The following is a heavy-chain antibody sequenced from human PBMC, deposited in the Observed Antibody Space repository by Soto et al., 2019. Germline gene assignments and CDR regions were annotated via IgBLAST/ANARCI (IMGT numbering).Heavy chain of an antibody. CDR1: GFTFSSHA. Sequence: EVQLLESGGGLVQPGESLRLSCAASGFTFSSHAMNWVRQAPGKGLEWVSAISGSGGSTYNADSVKGRFTISRDKSQNTLYLQMSSLRAEDTAVYYCAKGRYSGTYYSGYWGQGTLVTVSP. CDR3: AKGRYSGTYYSGY. CDR2: ISGSGGST. V-gene: IGHV3-23*01. J-gene: IGHJ4*02. D-gene: IGHD1-26*01.